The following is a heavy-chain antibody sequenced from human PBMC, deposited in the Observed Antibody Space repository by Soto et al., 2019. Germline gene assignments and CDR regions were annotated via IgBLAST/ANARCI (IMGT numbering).Heavy chain of an antibody. V-gene: IGHV4-4*07. Sequence: QVQLQESGPGLVKPSETLSLTCTVSGASISGYFWTWVRQPAGKGLDWIGRIDTSGSTNYNPSLKSRDTMSVDTSKNQFSLRLTSVTAADTAVYYCATVSLSSSWYHFYYYTMDVWGQGTTVTVSS. CDR2: IDTSGST. CDR1: GASISGYF. CDR3: ATVSLSSSWYHFYYYTMDV. D-gene: IGHD6-13*01. J-gene: IGHJ6*02.